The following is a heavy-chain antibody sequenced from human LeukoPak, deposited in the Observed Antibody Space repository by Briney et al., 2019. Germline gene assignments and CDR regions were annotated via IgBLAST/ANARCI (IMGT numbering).Heavy chain of an antibody. CDR3: GKNRYSGSLSPFDI. CDR1: GLTSGIYA. CDR2: ISGGGGNT. Sequence: GGSLRLSCAASGLTSGIYAMSWVRQAPGKGLEWVSAISGGGGNTYYADSVKGRFTISRDNSKNTLYLQMNSLRAEDTAVYYCGKNRYSGSLSPFDIWGQGTMVTVSS. D-gene: IGHD1-26*01. J-gene: IGHJ3*02. V-gene: IGHV3-23*01.